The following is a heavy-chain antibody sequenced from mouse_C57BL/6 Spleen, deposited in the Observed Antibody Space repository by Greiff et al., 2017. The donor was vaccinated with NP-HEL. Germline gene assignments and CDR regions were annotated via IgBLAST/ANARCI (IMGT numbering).Heavy chain of an antibody. CDR1: GFTFSSYA. J-gene: IGHJ2*01. CDR3: ARGLSSLDY. Sequence: EVKLVESGGGLVKPGGSLKLSCAASGFTFSSYAMSWVRQTPEKRLEWVATISDGGSYTYYPDNVKGRFTISRDNAKNNQYLQMSHLKSEDTAMYYCARGLSSLDYWGQGTTLTVSS. CDR2: ISDGGSYT. D-gene: IGHD1-1*01. V-gene: IGHV5-4*03.